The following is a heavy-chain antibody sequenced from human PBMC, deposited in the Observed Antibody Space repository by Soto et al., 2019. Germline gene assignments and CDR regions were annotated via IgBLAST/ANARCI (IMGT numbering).Heavy chain of an antibody. D-gene: IGHD1-26*01. CDR1: GGTFSSYA. Sequence: ASVKVSCKASGGTFSSYAISWVRQAPGQGLEWMGGIIPIFGTANYAQKFQGRVTITADKSTSTAYMELSSLRSEDTAVYYCAGSRGSYDNWFDPWAREPWSPSP. CDR2: IIPIFGTA. CDR3: AGSRGSYDNWFDP. V-gene: IGHV1-69*06. J-gene: IGHJ5*02.